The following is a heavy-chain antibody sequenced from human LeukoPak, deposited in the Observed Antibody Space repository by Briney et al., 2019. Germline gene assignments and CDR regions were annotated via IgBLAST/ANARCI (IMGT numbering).Heavy chain of an antibody. CDR1: GYTFTSYG. J-gene: IGHJ4*02. Sequence: ASVKVSCKASGYTFTSYGISWVRQAPGQGLEWMGRISAYNGNTNYAQKLQGRVTMTTDTSTSTAYMELRSLRSDDTAVYYCARDGASPHSPLDCGGDCYLDYWGQGTLVTVSS. CDR2: ISAYNGNT. V-gene: IGHV1-18*01. D-gene: IGHD2-21*02. CDR3: ARDGASPHSPLDCGGDCYLDY.